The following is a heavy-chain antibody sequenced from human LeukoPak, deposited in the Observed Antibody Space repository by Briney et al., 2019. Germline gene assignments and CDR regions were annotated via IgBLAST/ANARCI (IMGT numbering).Heavy chain of an antibody. Sequence: GGSLRLSCAASGFTFSSYEMNWVRQAPGKGLEWVSYISSGASAMYYADSVEGRFTISRDNAQNSLYLQMNSLRAEDTAVYYCARENEYSSSSFDYWGQGTLVTVSS. V-gene: IGHV3-48*03. CDR1: GFTFSSYE. CDR2: ISSGASAM. J-gene: IGHJ4*02. D-gene: IGHD6-6*01. CDR3: ARENEYSSSSFDY.